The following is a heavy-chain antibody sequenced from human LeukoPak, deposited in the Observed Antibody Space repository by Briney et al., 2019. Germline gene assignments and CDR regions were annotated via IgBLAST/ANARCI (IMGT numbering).Heavy chain of an antibody. J-gene: IGHJ3*01. Sequence: GGSLRLSCAASGFTFSSYEMNWVRQAPGKGLEWVSYISSSGSSILYAESVKGRFTISRDNGKKSLYLQMNSLRPEDTAMYYCARAGVDNGDKEDAFDVWGQRTSVTVSS. CDR2: ISSSGSSI. CDR3: ARAGVDNGDKEDAFDV. V-gene: IGHV3-48*03. D-gene: IGHD4-23*01. CDR1: GFTFSSYE.